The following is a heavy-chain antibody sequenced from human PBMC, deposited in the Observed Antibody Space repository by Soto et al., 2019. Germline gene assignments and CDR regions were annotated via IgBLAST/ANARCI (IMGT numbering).Heavy chain of an antibody. CDR1: GFTFSNAW. V-gene: IGHV3-15*07. D-gene: IGHD2-2*01. CDR2: VKSKNDGGTT. CDR3: TTDSYITSIIVRFDY. J-gene: IGHJ4*01. Sequence: GGSLRLSCAASGFTFSNAWINWVRQAPGKGLEWVGRVKSKNDGGTTDFAAPVKGRFAISRDDSKNMVYLEMNSLQTEDTAIYYCTTDSYITSIIVRFDYWGHGILVTV.